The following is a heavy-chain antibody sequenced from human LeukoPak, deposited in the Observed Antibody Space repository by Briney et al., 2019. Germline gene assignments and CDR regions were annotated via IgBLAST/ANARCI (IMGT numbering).Heavy chain of an antibody. Sequence: SGTLSLTCVVSGGSISSNNWWSWVRQPPGKGLEWIGEIFHSGSTNYNLSLKSRVTISVDTSKNQLSLKLSSVTAADTAVYYCARTSIVGATGSDNWGQGTLVTVSS. CDR2: IFHSGST. V-gene: IGHV4-4*02. J-gene: IGHJ4*02. CDR1: GGSISSNNW. D-gene: IGHD1-26*01. CDR3: ARTSIVGATGSDN.